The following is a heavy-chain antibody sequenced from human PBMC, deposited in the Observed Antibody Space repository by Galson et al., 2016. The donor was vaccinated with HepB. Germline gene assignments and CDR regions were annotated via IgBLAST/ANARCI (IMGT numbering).Heavy chain of an antibody. CDR2: VDDLGNT. CDR1: GGSVGSGHYF. CDR3: ATESAVGATLPFDF. D-gene: IGHD1-26*01. J-gene: IGHJ4*02. Sequence: SETLSLTCTVSGGSVGSGHYFWSWIRQSAGKGLEWIGNVDDLGNTNYNPSLQRRVSISPDTSKNQFSLRLSSVTAADTAVYYCATESAVGATLPFDFWGQGTVVTVSS. V-gene: IGHV4-61*01.